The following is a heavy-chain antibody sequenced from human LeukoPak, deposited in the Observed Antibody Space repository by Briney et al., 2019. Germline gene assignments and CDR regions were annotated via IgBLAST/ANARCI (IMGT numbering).Heavy chain of an antibody. D-gene: IGHD3-9*01. CDR3: AKDGGEYYDILTGYYPRLYYMDV. CDR1: GGTFSSYA. J-gene: IGHJ6*03. Sequence: SVKVSCKASGGTFSSYAISWVRQAPGQGLEWMGGIIPIFGTANYAQKFQGRVTITADKSTSTAYMELSSLRAEDTAVYYCAKDGGEYYDILTGYYPRLYYMDVWGKGTTVTISS. CDR2: IIPIFGTA. V-gene: IGHV1-69*06.